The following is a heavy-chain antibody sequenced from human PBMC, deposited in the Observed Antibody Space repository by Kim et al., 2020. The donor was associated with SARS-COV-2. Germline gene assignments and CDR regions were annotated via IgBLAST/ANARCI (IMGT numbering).Heavy chain of an antibody. J-gene: IGHJ4*02. D-gene: IGHD6-19*01. V-gene: IGHV3-74*01. Sequence: YADSVKGGFTISRDNAKNTLYLQMDGLRDEDTAMYDCAGRQFTSGWYYFDYWGQGTLVTVSS. CDR3: AGRQFTSGWYYFDY.